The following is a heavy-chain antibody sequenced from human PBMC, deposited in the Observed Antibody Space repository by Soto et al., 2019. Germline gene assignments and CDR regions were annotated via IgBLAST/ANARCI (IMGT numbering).Heavy chain of an antibody. V-gene: IGHV1-18*01. CDR2: ISAYNGNT. Sequence: ASVKVSCKASGYTFTSYGISWVRQAPGQGLEWMGWISAYNGNTNYAQKLQDRVTMTTDTSTSTAYMELRSLRSDDTAVYYCARDPVFRLTTVTTSWFDPWGQGTLVTVSS. D-gene: IGHD4-17*01. CDR3: ARDPVFRLTTVTTSWFDP. J-gene: IGHJ5*02. CDR1: GYTFTSYG.